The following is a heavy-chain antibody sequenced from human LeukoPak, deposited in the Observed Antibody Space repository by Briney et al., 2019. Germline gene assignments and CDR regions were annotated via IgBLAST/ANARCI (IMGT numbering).Heavy chain of an antibody. D-gene: IGHD3-3*01. CDR1: GFTLDDYA. CDR3: AKEAYYDFWSGYWRGFDP. CDR2: ISYDGSNK. Sequence: GGSLRLSCAASGFTLDDYAMHWVRQAPGKGLEWVAIISYDGSNKYYADSVKGRFTISRDNSKNTLYLQMNSLRAEDTAVYYCAKEAYYDFWSGYWRGFDPWGQGTLVTVSS. V-gene: IGHV3-30-3*01. J-gene: IGHJ5*02.